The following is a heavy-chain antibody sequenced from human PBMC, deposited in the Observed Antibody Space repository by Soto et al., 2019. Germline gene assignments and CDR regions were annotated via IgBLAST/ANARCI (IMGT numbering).Heavy chain of an antibody. CDR2: INTDGSST. D-gene: IGHD2-21*02. Sequence: GGSLRLSCAASGFSFSSYWMHWVRQAPGKGLVWVSRINTDGSSTSYADSVKGRFTISRDNAKKTLYLQMNSLRAEDTDVYFCSRALTRRPYWGQGTRVTVAS. CDR3: SRALTRRPY. V-gene: IGHV3-74*01. J-gene: IGHJ4*02. CDR1: GFSFSSYW.